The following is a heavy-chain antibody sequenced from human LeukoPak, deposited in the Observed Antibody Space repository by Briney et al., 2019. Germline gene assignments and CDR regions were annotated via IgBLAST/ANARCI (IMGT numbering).Heavy chain of an antibody. CDR3: AKGGTGGYYAS. Sequence: PGGSLRLSCAASGFTFSSYAMHWVRQAPGKGLEYVSAISSNGGSTYYANSVKGRFTISRDNSKNTLYLQMGSLRAEDTAVYYCAKGGTGGYYASWGQGTLVTVSP. D-gene: IGHD2-8*02. CDR1: GFTFSSYA. J-gene: IGHJ5*02. CDR2: ISSNGGST. V-gene: IGHV3-64*01.